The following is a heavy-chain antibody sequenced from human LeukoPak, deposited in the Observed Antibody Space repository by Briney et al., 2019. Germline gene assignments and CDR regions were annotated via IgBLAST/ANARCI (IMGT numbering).Heavy chain of an antibody. CDR2: INPSGGST. CDR3: ARTRPRVVVVVAATPGLGCFDP. V-gene: IGHV1-46*01. J-gene: IGHJ5*02. Sequence: ASVKVPCKASGYTYTSYYMHWVRQAPGQGLEWMGIINPSGGSTSYAQKFQGRVTMTRDTATSTVYMELSSLRSEDTALYYCARTRPRVVVVVAATPGLGCFDPWGQGTLVTVSS. D-gene: IGHD2-15*01. CDR1: GYTYTSYY.